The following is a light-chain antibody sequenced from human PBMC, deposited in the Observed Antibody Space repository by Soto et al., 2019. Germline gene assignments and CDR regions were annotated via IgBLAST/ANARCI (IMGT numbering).Light chain of an antibody. CDR1: QSVSSY. Sequence: EIVLTQSPATLSLSPGERATLSCRASQSVSSYLAWYQQKPGQANRLLIYDASNRATGIPARFSGSGSGTDFTLTISSLEPEEFAVYYCQQRSNWPYTFGQGTRLEIK. J-gene: IGKJ5*01. CDR3: QQRSNWPYT. CDR2: DAS. V-gene: IGKV3-11*01.